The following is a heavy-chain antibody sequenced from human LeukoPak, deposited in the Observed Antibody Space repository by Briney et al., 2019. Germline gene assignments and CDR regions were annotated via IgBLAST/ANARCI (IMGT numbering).Heavy chain of an antibody. Sequence: SETLSLTCTVSGGSISLYYWNWIRQPAGKGLEWIGRIFTSGITNYNPSLKSRVTMSVDTSKSQFSLALSSVTAADTAAYYCAREASDSSPFHWFDPWGQGTLVTVSS. V-gene: IGHV4-4*07. D-gene: IGHD6-13*01. CDR2: IFTSGIT. CDR3: AREASDSSPFHWFDP. CDR1: GGSISLYY. J-gene: IGHJ5*02.